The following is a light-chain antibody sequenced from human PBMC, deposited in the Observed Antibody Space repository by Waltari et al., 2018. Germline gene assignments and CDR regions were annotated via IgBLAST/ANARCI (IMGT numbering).Light chain of an antibody. J-gene: IGKJ5*01. Sequence: EIVLTQSPATLSLSPGERATLSCRASQSVGTYLVWYQQKPGQTPRLLIYDASNRATGIPARFSGSGSGTDFTLTISSLEPEDVAVYYCHQRSNWPITFGQGTRLEIK. CDR3: HQRSNWPIT. CDR1: QSVGTY. CDR2: DAS. V-gene: IGKV3-11*01.